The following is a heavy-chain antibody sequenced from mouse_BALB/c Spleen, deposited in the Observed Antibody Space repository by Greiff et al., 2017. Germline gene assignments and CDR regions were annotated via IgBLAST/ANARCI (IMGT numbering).Heavy chain of an antibody. V-gene: IGHV5-6-3*01. J-gene: IGHJ3*01. CDR1: GFTFSSYG. CDR2: INSNGGST. CDR3: ARDGGYYYGSSYPAWFAY. Sequence: EVKLVESGGGLVQPGGSLKLSCAASGFTFSSYGMSWVRQTPDKRLELVATINSNGGSTYYPDSVKGRFTISRDNAKNTLYLQMSSLKSEDTAMYYCARDGGYYYGSSYPAWFAYWGQGTLVTVSA. D-gene: IGHD1-1*01.